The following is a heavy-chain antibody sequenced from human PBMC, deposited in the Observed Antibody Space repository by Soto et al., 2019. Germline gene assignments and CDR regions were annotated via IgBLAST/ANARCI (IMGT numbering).Heavy chain of an antibody. V-gene: IGHV4-30-4*08. CDR3: ARDQGYHYDS. CDR2: IHNGGNT. Sequence: QVQLQESGPGLVKPSQTVSLTCTVSGGSISSGNDYWSWIRQPPGKGLEWIGYIHNGGNTNYNPSLKSRLTMSLDTSKNQFSLKLSSVTAADTAVYYCARDQGYHYDSWGQGILVTVSS. J-gene: IGHJ5*01. D-gene: IGHD2-15*01. CDR1: GGSISSGNDY.